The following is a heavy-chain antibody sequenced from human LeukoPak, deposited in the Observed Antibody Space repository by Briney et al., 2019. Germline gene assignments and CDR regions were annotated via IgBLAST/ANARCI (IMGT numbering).Heavy chain of an antibody. CDR2: IYSGGST. Sequence: PGGSLRLSCEASGFTFSSNYMSWVRQAPGKGLEWVSVIYSGGSTYYADSVKGRFTISRDNSKNTLYLQMNSLRAEDTAMYYCAREVPSGSYFDYWGQGTLVTVSS. CDR1: GFTFSSNY. V-gene: IGHV3-53*01. CDR3: AREVPSGSYFDY. D-gene: IGHD1-26*01. J-gene: IGHJ4*02.